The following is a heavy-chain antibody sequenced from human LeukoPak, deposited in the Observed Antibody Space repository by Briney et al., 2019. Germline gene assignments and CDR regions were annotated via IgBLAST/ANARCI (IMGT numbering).Heavy chain of an antibody. CDR3: ATARWVKDIVVVPAALQFDY. CDR1: GYTLTELS. J-gene: IGHJ4*02. Sequence: ASVKVSCKVSGYTLTELSMHWVRQAPGKGVEWMGGFDPEDGETIYAQKFQGRVTMTEDTSTDTAYMELSSLRSEDTAVYYCATARWVKDIVVVPAALQFDYWGQGTLVTVSS. V-gene: IGHV1-24*01. CDR2: FDPEDGET. D-gene: IGHD2-2*02.